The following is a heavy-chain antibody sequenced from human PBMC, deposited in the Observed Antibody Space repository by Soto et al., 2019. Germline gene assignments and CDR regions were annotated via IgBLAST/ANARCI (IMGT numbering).Heavy chain of an antibody. V-gene: IGHV3-9*01. J-gene: IGHJ5*02. D-gene: IGHD3-10*01. CDR3: ARDVWSRASGPPDS. CDR1: GFSFDDYA. Sequence: GGSLRLSCAASGFSFDDYAMHWVRQVPGKGLEWITGISWNSGTIGYADSVKGRFTISRDNAKNSLYLQMNSLRAEDTAFYYCARDVWSRASGPPDSWGQGTLVTVLL. CDR2: ISWNSGTI.